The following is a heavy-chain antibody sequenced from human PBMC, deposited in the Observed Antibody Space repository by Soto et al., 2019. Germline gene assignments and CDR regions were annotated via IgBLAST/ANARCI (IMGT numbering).Heavy chain of an antibody. J-gene: IGHJ6*02. CDR2: ISSSSSYI. V-gene: IGHV3-21*01. Sequence: KPGGSLRLSCAASGFTFSSYSMNWVRQAPGKGLEWVSSISSSSSYIYYADSVKGRFTISRDNAKNSLYLQMNSLRAEDTAVYYCARDHNYYYGTDVWGQGTTVTVSS. CDR3: ARDHNYYYGTDV. CDR1: GFTFSSYS.